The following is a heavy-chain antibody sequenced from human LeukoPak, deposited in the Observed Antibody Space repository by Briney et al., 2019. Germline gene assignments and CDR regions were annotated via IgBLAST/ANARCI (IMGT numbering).Heavy chain of an antibody. CDR3: AREKGYRFDY. Sequence: SSVKVSCKASGCTFSSYAISWVRQAPGQGLEWMGGIIPIFGTANYAQKFQGRVTITAVKSTSTDYMELSSLRSEDTAVYYCAREKGYRFDYWGRGTLVTVSS. CDR1: GCTFSSYA. D-gene: IGHD5-18*01. CDR2: IIPIFGTA. J-gene: IGHJ4*02. V-gene: IGHV1-69*06.